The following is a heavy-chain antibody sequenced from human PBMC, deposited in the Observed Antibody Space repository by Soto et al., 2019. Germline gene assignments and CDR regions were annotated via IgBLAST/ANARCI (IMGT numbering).Heavy chain of an antibody. Sequence: SVKVSCKASRCTLNSYTYSWVRQDPGQGLEGMGRIIPILVISNYAQQLQGQVTITADKTTSTAYIELSTLRSDDPAEYYVARARDIACDFDIWGQGTMVTVSS. V-gene: IGHV1-69*02. J-gene: IGHJ3*02. CDR3: ARARDIACDFDI. CDR1: RCTLNSYT. D-gene: IGHD2-15*01. CDR2: IIPILVIS.